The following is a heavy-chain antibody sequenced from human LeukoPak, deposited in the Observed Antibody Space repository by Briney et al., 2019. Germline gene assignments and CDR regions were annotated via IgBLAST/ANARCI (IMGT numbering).Heavy chain of an antibody. D-gene: IGHD6-25*01. CDR3: VRGPHIAATSY. Sequence: GGSLRLSCAASGFSFSSYGMHWVRQAPGKGLEWVANIKQDGSEKQYVDSVKGRFAISRDNAKKSLYLQINTLRAEDTAVYYCVRGPHIAATSYWGQGTLVTVSS. CDR2: IKQDGSEK. CDR1: GFSFSSYG. J-gene: IGHJ4*02. V-gene: IGHV3-7*03.